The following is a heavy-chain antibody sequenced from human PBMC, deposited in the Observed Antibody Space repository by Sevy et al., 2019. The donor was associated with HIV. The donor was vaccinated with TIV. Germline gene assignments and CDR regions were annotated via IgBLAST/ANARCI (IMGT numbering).Heavy chain of an antibody. Sequence: GGSLRLSCAASEFTFSSYWMSWVRQAPGKGLEWVANIKQDGSEKYYVDSVKGRFTISRDNAENSLYLQMNSLRAEDTAVYYCARSGGSYDYGMDVWGQGTTVTVSS. CDR3: ARSGGSYDYGMDV. CDR1: EFTFSSYW. J-gene: IGHJ6*02. V-gene: IGHV3-7*01. D-gene: IGHD1-26*01. CDR2: IKQDGSEK.